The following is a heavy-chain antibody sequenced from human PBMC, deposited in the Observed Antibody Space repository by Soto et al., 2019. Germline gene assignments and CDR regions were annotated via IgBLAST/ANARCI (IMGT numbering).Heavy chain of an antibody. Sequence: PSETLSLTCTFSGCSISSCSYYWGWIRQPPGKGLEWIGYIYCSGSTDYNPSLKSRVTISVDTSKNQFSLKLSSVTAADTAVYYCARVKGTIFGVVTNYGMDVWGQGTTVTVSS. CDR1: GCSISSCSYY. V-gene: IGHV4-39*01. J-gene: IGHJ6*02. D-gene: IGHD3-3*01. CDR2: IYCSGST. CDR3: ARVKGTIFGVVTNYGMDV.